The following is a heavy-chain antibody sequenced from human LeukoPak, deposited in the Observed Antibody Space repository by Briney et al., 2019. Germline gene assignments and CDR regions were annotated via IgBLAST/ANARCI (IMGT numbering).Heavy chain of an antibody. Sequence: GGSLRLSCAASGFTFSFNSMHWVRQGPGKGLVWVSRIKRDGSGTTYADSVKGRVTISRDNAKNTLYLQMNSLRAEDTAVYYCAKDRGSTRNYYGMDVWGQGTTVTVSS. J-gene: IGHJ6*02. D-gene: IGHD2-2*01. CDR1: GFTFSFNS. V-gene: IGHV3-74*01. CDR2: IKRDGSGT. CDR3: AKDRGSTRNYYGMDV.